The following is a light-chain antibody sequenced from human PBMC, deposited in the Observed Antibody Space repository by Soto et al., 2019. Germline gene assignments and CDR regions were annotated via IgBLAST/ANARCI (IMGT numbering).Light chain of an antibody. CDR2: GAS. J-gene: IGKJ2*01. CDR3: QQYSSSSPT. V-gene: IGKV1-5*01. Sequence: DIQMTQSPSTLSASVGDRVTITCRASQSISSWLAWYQQKPGKAPKLLIYGASSLESGVPSRFSGSGSVTEFTRTIDSLQPDDFATYYCQQYSSSSPTFGQGTKLEIK. CDR1: QSISSW.